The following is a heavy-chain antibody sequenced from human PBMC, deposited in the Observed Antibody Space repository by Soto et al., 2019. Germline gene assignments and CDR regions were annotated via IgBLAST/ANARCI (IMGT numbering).Heavy chain of an antibody. CDR2: ISWDGGST. Sequence: GGSLRLSCAASGFTFDDYTMHWVRQAPGKGLEWVSLISWDGGSTYYADSVKGRFTISRDNSKNSLYLQMNSLRTEDTALYYCAKATHIVVVTAHSFDYWGQGTLVTVSS. CDR3: AKATHIVVVTAHSFDY. V-gene: IGHV3-43*01. CDR1: GFTFDDYT. J-gene: IGHJ4*02. D-gene: IGHD2-21*02.